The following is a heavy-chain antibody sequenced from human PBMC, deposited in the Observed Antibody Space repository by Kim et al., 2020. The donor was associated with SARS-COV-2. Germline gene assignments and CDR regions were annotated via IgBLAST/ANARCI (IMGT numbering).Heavy chain of an antibody. J-gene: IGHJ4*02. CDR3: ARGSGSWELRKHYFDY. V-gene: IGHV3-48*02. CDR1: GFTFSSYS. Sequence: GGSLRLSCAASGFTFSSYSMNWVRQAPGKGLEWVSYIISYGSTIYYADSVKGRFTISRDNAKNSLYLQMSSLRDEDTAVYYCARGSGSWELRKHYFDYWGQGTLVTVSS. CDR2: IISYGSTI. D-gene: IGHD1-26*01.